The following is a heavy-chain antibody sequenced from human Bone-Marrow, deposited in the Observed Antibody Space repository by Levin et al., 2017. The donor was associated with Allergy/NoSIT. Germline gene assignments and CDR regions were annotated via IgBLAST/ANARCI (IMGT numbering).Heavy chain of an antibody. V-gene: IGHV4-59*01. CDR2: VYYSGAT. J-gene: IGHJ6*02. Sequence: SCTVSGGSISGDYWSWIRQPPGKGLEWIGYVYYSGATTYNPSLKSRVTISADTSKNQFSLRLSSVTSADTAIYYCVRHERYCSGGSCYSSSTMDVWGQGTTVTVSS. D-gene: IGHD2-15*01. CDR3: VRHERYCSGGSCYSSSTMDV. CDR1: GGSISGDY.